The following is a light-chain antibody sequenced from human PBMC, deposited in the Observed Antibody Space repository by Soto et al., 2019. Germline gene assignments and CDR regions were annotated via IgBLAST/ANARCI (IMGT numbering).Light chain of an antibody. CDR2: KAS. CDR3: QQYNTPRAWT. V-gene: IGKV1-5*03. J-gene: IGKJ1*01. Sequence: DIQMTQSPSTLSASVGDRVTITCRASQSISSWLAWYQQKPGKAPNLLIHKASTLLSGVPSRFSGSGSGTEFTLTISSLHPDDFATYDCQQYNTPRAWTFGQGTKVEIK. CDR1: QSISSW.